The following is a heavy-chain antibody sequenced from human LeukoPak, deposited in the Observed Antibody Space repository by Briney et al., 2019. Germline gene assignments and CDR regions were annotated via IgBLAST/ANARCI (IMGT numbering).Heavy chain of an antibody. CDR2: SYFTGNP. D-gene: IGHD4-23*01. V-gene: IGHV4-59*08. CDR3: AGIRSTVGWRSFDY. Sequence: SETLSLTCTVSGSIISYYWTWIRQSPGKGLEWIGHSYFTGNPNYNPSLKSRVTISVDTPKNQFSLELTSVTAADTAVYYCAGIRSTVGWRSFDYWGQGILVTVSS. J-gene: IGHJ4*02. CDR1: GSIISYY.